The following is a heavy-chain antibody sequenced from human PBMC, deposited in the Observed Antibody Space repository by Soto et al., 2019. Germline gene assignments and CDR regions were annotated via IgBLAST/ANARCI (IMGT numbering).Heavy chain of an antibody. CDR1: GGSINNGGYY. CDR2: IYYTGST. CDR3: ARVGYDFWSGYWVFDY. V-gene: IGHV4-31*03. Sequence: KPSETLSLTCTVSGGSINNGGYYWSWIRQHPGKGLEWIGYIYYTGSTYYNPSLKSRVIISVDTSKNQFSLKLSSVTAADTAVYYCARVGYDFWSGYWVFDYWGQGTLVTVSS. D-gene: IGHD3-3*01. J-gene: IGHJ4*02.